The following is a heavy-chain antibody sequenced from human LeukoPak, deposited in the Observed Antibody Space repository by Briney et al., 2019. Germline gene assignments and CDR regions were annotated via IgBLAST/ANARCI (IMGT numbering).Heavy chain of an antibody. CDR2: INHSGST. J-gene: IGHJ4*02. CDR3: ARTSRRRTYCFDY. D-gene: IGHD2-2*01. Sequence: SETLSLTCAVYGGSFSGYYWSWIRQPPGKGLEWIGEINHSGSTNYNPSLKSRVTISVDTSKNQFSLKLSSVTAADTAVYYCARTSRRRTYCFDYWGQGTLGTVSS. CDR1: GGSFSGYY. V-gene: IGHV4-34*01.